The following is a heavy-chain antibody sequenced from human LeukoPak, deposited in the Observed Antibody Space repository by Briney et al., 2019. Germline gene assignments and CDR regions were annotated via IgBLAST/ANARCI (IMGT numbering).Heavy chain of an antibody. CDR2: INPNSGGT. CDR1: GYTFTGYY. D-gene: IGHD1-26*01. V-gene: IGHV1-2*02. Sequence: ASVKLSCKASGYTFTGYYMHWVRQAPGQGLEWMGWINPNSGGTGYAQKFQGRVTITRNTSISTAYMELSRLRSDDTAVYYCARVGWEWELLESFDYWGQGTLVTVSS. CDR3: ARVGWEWELLESFDY. J-gene: IGHJ4*02.